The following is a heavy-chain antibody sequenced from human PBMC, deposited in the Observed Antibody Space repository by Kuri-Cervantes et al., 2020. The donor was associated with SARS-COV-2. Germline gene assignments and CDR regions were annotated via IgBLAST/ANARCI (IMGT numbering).Heavy chain of an antibody. CDR1: GFTFSYYW. CDR3: ARARGYCTNGVCYLWFDP. J-gene: IGHJ5*02. CDR2: INQDGSEK. Sequence: GWSLRLSCAASGFTFSYYWMSWVRQAPGKGLEWVANINQDGSEKYYVDSVKGRFTISRDNAKNSLYLQMNSLRAEDTAVYYCARARGYCTNGVCYLWFDPWGQGTLVTVSS. V-gene: IGHV3-7*05. D-gene: IGHD2-8*01.